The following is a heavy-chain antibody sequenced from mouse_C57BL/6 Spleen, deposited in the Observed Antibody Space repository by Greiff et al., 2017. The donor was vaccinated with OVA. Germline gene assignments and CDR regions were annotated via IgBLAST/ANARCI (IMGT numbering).Heavy chain of an antibody. CDR2: IYPRSGNT. Sequence: QVHVKQSGAELARPGASVKLSCKASGYTFTSYGISWVKQRTGQGLEWIGEIYPRSGNTYYNEKFKGKATLTADKYSSTTYMELRSLTSEDSAVYYCARKDSGYYGSSPYWYFDVWGTGTTVTVSS. V-gene: IGHV1-81*01. D-gene: IGHD1-1*01. J-gene: IGHJ1*03. CDR3: ARKDSGYYGSSPYWYFDV. CDR1: GYTFTSYG.